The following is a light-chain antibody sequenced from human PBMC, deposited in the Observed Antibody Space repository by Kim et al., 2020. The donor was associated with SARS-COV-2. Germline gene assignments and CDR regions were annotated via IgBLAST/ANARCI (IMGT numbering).Light chain of an antibody. Sequence: VALGQTVRITCQGHSLRSYYASWYQQKPGQAPVLVIYGKNNRPSGIPDRFSGSSSGNTASLTITGAQAEDEADYYCNSRDSSGNHAFGGGTQLTVL. CDR3: NSRDSSGNHA. J-gene: IGLJ2*01. V-gene: IGLV3-19*01. CDR2: GKN. CDR1: SLRSYY.